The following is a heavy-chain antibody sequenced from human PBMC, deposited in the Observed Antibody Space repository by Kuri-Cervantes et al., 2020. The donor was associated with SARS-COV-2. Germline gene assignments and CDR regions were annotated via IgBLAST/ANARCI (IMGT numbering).Heavy chain of an antibody. J-gene: IGHJ3*02. V-gene: IGHV3-21*01. CDR2: ISSSSSYI. CDR3: ARGDYYGSGDAFDI. CDR1: GFTFSSYS. Sequence: GESLKISCAASGFTFSSYSMNWVRQAPGKGLEWVSSISSSSSYIYYADSVKGRFTISRDNAKDSLYLQMNSLRAEDTAVYYCARGDYYGSGDAFDIWGQGTMVTVSS. D-gene: IGHD3-10*01.